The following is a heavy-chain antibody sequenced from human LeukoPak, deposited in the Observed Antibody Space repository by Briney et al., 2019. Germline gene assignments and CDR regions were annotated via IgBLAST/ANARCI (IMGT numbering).Heavy chain of an antibody. CDR1: GRSASSGSYY. J-gene: IGHJ3*01. D-gene: IGHD2-15*01. CDR3: ARVLSNAFDV. Sequence: SETLSLTSTVSGRSASSGSYYWGWILQPAVRGLEWIGYIYYSGSTNYNPSLKSRVTISVATSKYQFSLKLRSVTAADTAVYYGARVLSNAFDVWGQGTMVTVSS. V-gene: IGHV4-61*01. CDR2: IYYSGST.